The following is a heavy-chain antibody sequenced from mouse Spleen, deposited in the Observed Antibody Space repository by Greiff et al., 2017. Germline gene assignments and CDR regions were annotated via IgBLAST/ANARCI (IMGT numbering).Heavy chain of an antibody. CDR1: GYTFTDYA. CDR2: ISTYYGDA. CDR3: ARERDGYSYYFDY. D-gene: IGHD2-3*01. Sequence: LVESGAELVRPGVSVKISCKGSGYTFTDYAMHWVKQSHAKSLEWIGVISTYYGDASYNQKFKGKATMTVDKSSSTAYMELARLTSEDSAIYYCARERDGYSYYFDYWGQGTTLTVSS. J-gene: IGHJ2*01. V-gene: IGHV1S137*01.